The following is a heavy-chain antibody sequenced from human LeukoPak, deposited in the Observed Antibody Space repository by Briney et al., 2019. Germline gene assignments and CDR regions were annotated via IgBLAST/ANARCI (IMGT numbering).Heavy chain of an antibody. D-gene: IGHD3-3*01. CDR2: IWYDGSNK. V-gene: IGHV3-33*01. CDR3: ARAGHYDFWSGYYTGWFDP. J-gene: IGHJ5*02. Sequence: GRSLRLSCAASGFTFSSYGMHWVRQAPGKGLEWVAVIWYDGSNKYYADSVKGRFTISRDNSKNTLYLQMNSLRAEDTAVYYCARAGHYDFWSGYYTGWFDPWGQGTLVTVSS. CDR1: GFTFSSYG.